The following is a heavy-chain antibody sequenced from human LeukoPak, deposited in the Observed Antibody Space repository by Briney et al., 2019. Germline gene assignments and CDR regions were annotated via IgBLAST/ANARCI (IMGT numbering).Heavy chain of an antibody. V-gene: IGHV1-2*06. CDR3: ARIPEYYYDSSGYYKDWFDP. CDR2: INPNSGGT. Sequence: ASVKASCKASGYTFTGYYMHWVRQAPGQGLEWMGRINPNSGGTNYAQKLQGRVTMTRDTSISTAYMELSRLRSDDTAVYYCARIPEYYYDSSGYYKDWFDPWGQGTLVTVSS. D-gene: IGHD3-22*01. CDR1: GYTFTGYY. J-gene: IGHJ5*02.